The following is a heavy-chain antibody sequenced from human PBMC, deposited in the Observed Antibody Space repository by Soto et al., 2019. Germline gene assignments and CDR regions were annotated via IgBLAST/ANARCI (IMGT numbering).Heavy chain of an antibody. V-gene: IGHV3-23*01. CDR3: AKDRYCSATSCQDFGS. CDR2: MSGSGVGT. Sequence: GGSLRLSCAASGFALTGYIMTWVRQSPGRGLEWVAVMSGSGVGTEYADSVKGRFTISRDNSKNTLYLQMSGLRVEDSAVYYCAKDRYCSATSCQDFGSWGQGTLVTVSS. CDR1: GFALTGYI. D-gene: IGHD2-2*01. J-gene: IGHJ4*02.